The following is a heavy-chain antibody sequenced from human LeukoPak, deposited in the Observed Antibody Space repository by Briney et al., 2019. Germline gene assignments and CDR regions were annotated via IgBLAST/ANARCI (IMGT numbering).Heavy chain of an antibody. CDR3: AREGSGWPFDY. J-gene: IGHJ4*02. CDR2: FDPEDGET. V-gene: IGHV1-24*01. CDR1: GYTLTELS. Sequence: ASVKVPCKVSGYTLTELSMHWVRQAPGKGLEWMGGFDPEDGETIYAQKFQGRVTMTRDTSTSTVYMELSSLRSEDTAVYYCAREGSGWPFDYWGQGTLVTVSS. D-gene: IGHD6-19*01.